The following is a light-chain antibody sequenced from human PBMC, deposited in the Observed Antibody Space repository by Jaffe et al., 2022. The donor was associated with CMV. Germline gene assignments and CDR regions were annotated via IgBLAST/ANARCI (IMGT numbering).Light chain of an antibody. V-gene: IGKV3-20*01. J-gene: IGKJ5*01. CDR3: QQYGDSIT. CDR2: AAS. Sequence: EIVLTQSPGTLSLSPGGRATLSCRASQSVARNSLAWYQQTPGRPPRLLISAASTRAAGISDRFSGSGSGTDFTLTISRLEPEDFVVYYCQQYGDSITFGQGTRL. CDR1: QSVARNS.